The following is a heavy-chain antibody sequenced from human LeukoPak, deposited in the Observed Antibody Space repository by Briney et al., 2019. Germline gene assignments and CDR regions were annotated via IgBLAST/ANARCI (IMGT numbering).Heavy chain of an antibody. J-gene: IGHJ4*02. CDR3: ASYPRNIPTPPFDY. Sequence: GASVKVSCGTSGYTFTAQYMHWVRQAPGQGLECMGWINPINGDTKYAQSFLGRVTMTRDTSTTTAYMELSSLRSDDTAIYFCASYPRNIPTPPFDYWGQGTLVTVSS. CDR2: INPINGDT. D-gene: IGHD2-21*01. CDR1: GYTFTAQY. V-gene: IGHV1-2*02.